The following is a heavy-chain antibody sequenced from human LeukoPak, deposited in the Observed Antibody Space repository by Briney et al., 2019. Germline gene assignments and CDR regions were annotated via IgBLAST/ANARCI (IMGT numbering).Heavy chain of an antibody. CDR2: INTDGSST. J-gene: IGHJ4*02. D-gene: IGHD1-26*01. Sequence: GGSLRLSCAASGFNLRDYWMHWVRQAPGKGLVWVSRINTDGSSTSYADSVKGRFTISRDNAKNTLYLQMNSLRAEDTAVYYCARESDSGSFDYWGQGTLVTVSS. V-gene: IGHV3-74*01. CDR1: GFNLRDYW. CDR3: ARESDSGSFDY.